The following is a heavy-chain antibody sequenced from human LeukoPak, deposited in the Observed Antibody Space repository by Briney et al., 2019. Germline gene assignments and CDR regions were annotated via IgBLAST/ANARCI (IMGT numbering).Heavy chain of an antibody. CDR2: IRYDGSNK. D-gene: IGHD2-2*01. Sequence: GGSLRLSCAASGLTFSSYGMHWVRQAPGKGLEWVAFIRYDGSNKYYADSVKGRFTISRDNSKSTLYLQMNSLRAEDTAVYYCAKDKPPHCSSTSCYLWWFDPWGQGTLVTVSS. J-gene: IGHJ5*02. V-gene: IGHV3-30*02. CDR1: GLTFSSYG. CDR3: AKDKPPHCSSTSCYLWWFDP.